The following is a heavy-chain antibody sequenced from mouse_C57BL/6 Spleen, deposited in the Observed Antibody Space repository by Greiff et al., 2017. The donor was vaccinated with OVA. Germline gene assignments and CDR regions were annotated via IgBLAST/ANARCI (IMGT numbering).Heavy chain of an antibody. CDR2: IDPSDSEP. D-gene: IGHD1-1*01. CDR1: GYTFTSYW. J-gene: IGHJ2*01. Sequence: QVQLQQPGAELVRPGSSVKLSCKASGYTFTSYWMHWVKQRPIQGLEWIGNIDPSDSEPHYNQKFKDKATLTVDKSSSTAYMQLSSLTSEDSAVYYCARGNYYGSSPDYFDYWGQGTTLTVSS. V-gene: IGHV1-52*01. CDR3: ARGNYYGSSPDYFDY.